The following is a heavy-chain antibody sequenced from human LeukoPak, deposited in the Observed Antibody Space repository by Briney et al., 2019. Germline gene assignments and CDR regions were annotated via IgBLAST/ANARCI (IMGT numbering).Heavy chain of an antibody. CDR1: GGSISSYY. J-gene: IGHJ4*02. V-gene: IGHV4-59*01. D-gene: IGHD3-22*01. CDR3: ARERISGYYYGSFGY. Sequence: SETLSLTCTVSGGSISSYYWSWIRQPPGKGLEWIEYIYYSGSTNYNPSLKSRVTISEDTSKNQFSLKLSSVSAADTAVYYCARERISGYYYGSFGYWGQGTLVTVSS. CDR2: IYYSGST.